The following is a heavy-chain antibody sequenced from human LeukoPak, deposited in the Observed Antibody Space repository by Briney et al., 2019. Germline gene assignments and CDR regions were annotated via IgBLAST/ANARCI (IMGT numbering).Heavy chain of an antibody. J-gene: IGHJ6*02. V-gene: IGHV3-21*01. CDR1: GFTFSSYS. CDR3: PRVMELVLFMDV. CDR2: ISSSSSYI. Sequence: GGSLRLSCAASGFTFSSYSMNWLRQAPGKGLEWVSSISSSSSYIYYADSVKGRFTISRDNAKNLLYLQMNSLRAEDTAVYYCPRVMELVLFMDVWGQGTTVTVSS. D-gene: IGHD1-7*01.